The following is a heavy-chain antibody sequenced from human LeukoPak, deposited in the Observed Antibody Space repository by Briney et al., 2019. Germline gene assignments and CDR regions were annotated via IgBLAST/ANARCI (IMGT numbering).Heavy chain of an antibody. CDR2: IWFDGSNR. CDR1: GFNFSNYG. CDR3: AKHYAS. J-gene: IGHJ4*02. D-gene: IGHD3-10*01. V-gene: IGHV3-33*06. Sequence: GGSLRLSCATSGFNFSNYGIHWVRQAPGKGLEWVSVIWFDGSNRYYEKSVKGRFTVSRDDSKNTVYLQMSSLRSEDTAVYYCAKHYASWGQGTQVTVSA.